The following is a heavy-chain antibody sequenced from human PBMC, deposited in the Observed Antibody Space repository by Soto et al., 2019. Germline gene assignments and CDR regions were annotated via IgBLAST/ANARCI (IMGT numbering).Heavy chain of an antibody. CDR3: ARWAVGYCSDGSCYSSWFDP. CDR1: GGSISSYY. CDR2: IYTSGST. D-gene: IGHD2-15*01. Sequence: QVQLQESGPGLVKPSETLSLTCTVSGGSISSYYWSWIRQPAGKGLEWIGRIYTSGSTNYNPSLKSRVTMSVDTSKNQFSLKLSSVTAADTAVYYCARWAVGYCSDGSCYSSWFDPWGQGTLVTVSS. J-gene: IGHJ5*02. V-gene: IGHV4-4*07.